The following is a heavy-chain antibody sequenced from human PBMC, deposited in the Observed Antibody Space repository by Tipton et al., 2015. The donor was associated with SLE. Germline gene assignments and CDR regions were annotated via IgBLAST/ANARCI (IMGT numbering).Heavy chain of an antibody. J-gene: IGHJ3*02. CDR1: GGSIISSSW. CDR3: AKDLTMIVGDAFDI. V-gene: IGHV3-74*01. CDR2: INSDGSVV. D-gene: IGHD3-22*01. Sequence: LSLTCAVSGGSIISSSWWSWVRQAPGKGLVWVSHINSDGSVVSYADSVKGRFTISRDNAKNSLYLQMNSLRAEDTAVYYCAKDLTMIVGDAFDIWGQGTMVTVSS.